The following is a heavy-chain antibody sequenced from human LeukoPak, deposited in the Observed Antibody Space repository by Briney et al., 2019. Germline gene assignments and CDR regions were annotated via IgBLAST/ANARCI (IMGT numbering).Heavy chain of an antibody. CDR2: ISSSGSTI. CDR1: GFTLSSYE. V-gene: IGHV3-48*03. J-gene: IGHJ5*02. Sequence: PGGSLRLSCAASGFTLSSYEMNWVRQAPGKGLEWVSYISSSGSTIYYADSVKGRFTISRDNAKNSLYLQMNSLRAEDTAVYYCARGIRRVVAATRTSHEHNWFDPWGQGTLVTVSS. D-gene: IGHD2-15*01. CDR3: ARGIRRVVAATRTSHEHNWFDP.